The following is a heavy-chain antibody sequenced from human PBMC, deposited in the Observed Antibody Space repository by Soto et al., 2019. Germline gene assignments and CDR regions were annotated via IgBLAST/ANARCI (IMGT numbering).Heavy chain of an antibody. J-gene: IGHJ1*01. V-gene: IGHV3-15*01. D-gene: IGHD2-8*01. CDR3: TTSNLGVDF. CDR2: IKTKPDDGTI. CDR1: GLILSDVW. Sequence: PGGSLRLSCAASGLILSDVWMTWVRQAPGKGLEWVGRIKTKPDDGTIDYAAPVRGRFTISRDDSKNTLYLQMTSLTPEDTGVYYCTTSNLGVDFWGPGTLVTVSS.